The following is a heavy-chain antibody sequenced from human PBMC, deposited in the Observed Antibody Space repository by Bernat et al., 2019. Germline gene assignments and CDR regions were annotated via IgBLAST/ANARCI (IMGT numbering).Heavy chain of an antibody. D-gene: IGHD1-26*01. Sequence: QVQLVESGGGLVKPGGSLRLSCAASGFTFSDYYMSWIRQAPGKGLEWVSYISSSSSYTNYADSVKGRFTISRDNAKNSLYLQMNSLRAEDTAVYYCARDLGATTTDDAFDIWGQGTMVTVSS. J-gene: IGHJ3*02. CDR1: GFTFSDYY. CDR3: ARDLGATTTDDAFDI. CDR2: ISSSSSYT. V-gene: IGHV3-11*06.